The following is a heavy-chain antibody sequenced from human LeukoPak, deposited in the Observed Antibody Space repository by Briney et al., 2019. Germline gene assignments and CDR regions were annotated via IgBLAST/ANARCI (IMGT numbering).Heavy chain of an antibody. CDR2: IIPIFGTA. V-gene: IGHV1-69*05. D-gene: IGHD4-17*01. CDR1: GGTFRSYA. J-gene: IGHJ4*02. Sequence: SVKVSCKASGGTFRSYAISWVRQALGQGLEWMGGIIPIFGTANYAQKFQGRVTITTDESTSTAYMELSSLRSEDTAVYYCARDHGDFLFDYWGQGTLVTVSS. CDR3: ARDHGDFLFDY.